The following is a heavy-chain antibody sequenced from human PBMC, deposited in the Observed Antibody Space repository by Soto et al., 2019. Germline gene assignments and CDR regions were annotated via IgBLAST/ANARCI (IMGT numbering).Heavy chain of an antibody. CDR2: ISGYNGNT. V-gene: IGHV1-18*01. J-gene: IGHJ4*02. Sequence: QVHLVQSGVEVKKPGASVKVSCKASGYTFSTYGISWVRQAPGQGLEWMGWISGYNGNTNYAQSLQGRITLTTDTPXXAEDLELRRLGSADPPMSYCARVLFGEDGSGYFDYWGQGTLVTVSS. CDR1: GYTFSTYG. D-gene: IGHD3-10*01. CDR3: ARVLFGEDGSGYFDY.